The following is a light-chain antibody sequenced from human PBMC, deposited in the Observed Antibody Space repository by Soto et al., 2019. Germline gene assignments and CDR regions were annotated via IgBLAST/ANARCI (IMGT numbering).Light chain of an antibody. CDR1: SSDVGAYNS. CDR2: EVS. CDR3: SSYTSSSTDL. J-gene: IGLJ1*01. Sequence: QSALTQPASVPGSPGQSITISCTGTSSDVGAYNSVSWYQQHPDKAPKLMIYEVSHRPSGVSDRFSGSKSDNTASLTISGLHAKDEADYHCSSYTSSSTDLCGTGTKLTVL. V-gene: IGLV2-14*03.